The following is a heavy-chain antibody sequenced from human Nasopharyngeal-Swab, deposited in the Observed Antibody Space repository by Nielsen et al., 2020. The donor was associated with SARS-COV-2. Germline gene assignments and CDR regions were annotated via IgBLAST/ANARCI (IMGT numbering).Heavy chain of an antibody. Sequence: GESLKISCAASGFTFSSYAMSWVRQAPGKGLEWVSAISGSGGSTYYADSVKGRFTISRDNSKNTLYLQMNSLRAEDTAVYYCAKAPSGSYHSWDYWGQGTLVTVSS. CDR1: GFTFSSYA. J-gene: IGHJ4*02. D-gene: IGHD1-26*01. CDR2: ISGSGGST. V-gene: IGHV3-23*01. CDR3: AKAPSGSYHSWDY.